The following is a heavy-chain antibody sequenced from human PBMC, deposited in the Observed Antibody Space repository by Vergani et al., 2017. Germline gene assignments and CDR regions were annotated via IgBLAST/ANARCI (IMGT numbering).Heavy chain of an antibody. J-gene: IGHJ4*02. CDR3: ARSGAVAGSRWRIDY. Sequence: QVQLVQSGAEVKKPGSSVKVSCKASGGTFSSYAISWVRQAPGQGLEWMGIINPSGGSTSYAKKFQGRVTMTRETSTSTVYMELSSLRSEDTAVYYCARSGAVAGSRWRIDYWGQGTLVTVSS. D-gene: IGHD6-19*01. V-gene: IGHV1-46*01. CDR1: GGTFSSYA. CDR2: INPSGGST.